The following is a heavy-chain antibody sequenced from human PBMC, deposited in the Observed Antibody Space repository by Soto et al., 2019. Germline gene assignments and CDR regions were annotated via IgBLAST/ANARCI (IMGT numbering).Heavy chain of an antibody. CDR1: GFSLRTSGVG. D-gene: IGHD3-22*01. CDR2: IYWDDDK. V-gene: IGHV2-5*02. CDR3: AHRRYDSSGYYFDY. J-gene: IGHJ4*02. Sequence: QITLKESGPTLVKPTQTLTLTCTFSGFSLRTSGVGVGWIRQPPGKALEWLALIYWDDDKRSSPSLKSRLTNTKDTSKTQVVLTMTNMDPVDTATYYCAHRRYDSSGYYFDYWGQGTLVTVSS.